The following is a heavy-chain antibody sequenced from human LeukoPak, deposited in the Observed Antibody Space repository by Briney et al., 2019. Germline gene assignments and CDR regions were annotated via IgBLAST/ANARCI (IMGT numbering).Heavy chain of an antibody. D-gene: IGHD6-19*01. CDR1: GGSFSGYY. CDR3: ARVGPGIAVAGKGNFDY. CDR2: INHSGST. V-gene: IGHV4-34*01. Sequence: SETLSLTCAVYGGSFSGYYWSWIRQPPGKGLEGIGEINHSGSTNYNPSLKSRVTISVDTSKNQFSLKLSSVTAADTAVYYCARVGPGIAVAGKGNFDYWGQGTLVTVSS. J-gene: IGHJ4*02.